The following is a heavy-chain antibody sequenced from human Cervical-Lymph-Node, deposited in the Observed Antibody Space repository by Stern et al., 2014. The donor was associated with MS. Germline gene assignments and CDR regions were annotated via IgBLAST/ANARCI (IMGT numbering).Heavy chain of an antibody. D-gene: IGHD6-19*01. CDR3: ARDNGLAVAGSELWYLDL. V-gene: IGHV4-59*11. Sequence: QVQLQESGPGLVKPSETLSLTCTVSGGSISGHYLNWIRQSPGQGLEWLGFIYYRGHTNYSLSLESRVTISLDTSKSQFSLRLTSVTAADTAVYYCARDNGLAVAGSELWYLDLWGRGTPVTVSS. J-gene: IGHJ2*01. CDR1: GGSISGHY. CDR2: IYYRGHT.